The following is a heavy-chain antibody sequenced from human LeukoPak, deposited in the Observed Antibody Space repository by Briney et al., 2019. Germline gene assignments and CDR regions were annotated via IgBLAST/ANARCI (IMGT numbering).Heavy chain of an antibody. D-gene: IGHD4-23*01. CDR2: IYYSGST. CDR1: GGSISSDKFY. V-gene: IGHV4-30-4*01. J-gene: IGHJ6*02. Sequence: IPSETLSLTCTVSGGSISSDKFYRSWIRQPPGKGLEWIGYIYYSGSTYYNPSLKSRVTISVDTSKNQFSLKLSSVTAADTAVYYCARADRWDGMDVWGQGTTVTVSS. CDR3: ARADRWDGMDV.